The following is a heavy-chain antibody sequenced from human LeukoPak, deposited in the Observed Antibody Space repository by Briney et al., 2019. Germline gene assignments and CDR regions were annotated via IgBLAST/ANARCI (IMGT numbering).Heavy chain of an antibody. CDR3: ARSAGIAATIVLGY. Sequence: PGGSQRLSCAASGFTVSSNYMSWVRQAPGRRLEWVSLIYSGGSTHYADSVKGRFTISRDISKNTLYLQMNSLRAEDTAVYYCARSAGIAATIVLGYWGQGTLVTVSS. CDR1: GFTVSSNY. V-gene: IGHV3-66*01. J-gene: IGHJ4*02. D-gene: IGHD5-12*01. CDR2: IYSGGST.